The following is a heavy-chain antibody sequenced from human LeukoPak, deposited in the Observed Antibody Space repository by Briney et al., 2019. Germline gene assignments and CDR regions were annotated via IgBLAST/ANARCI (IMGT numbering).Heavy chain of an antibody. Sequence: SQTLSLTCAISGDSVSSNSAAWNWIRQSPSRGLEWLGRTYYRSKWYNDYAVSMKSRITIDPDTSKNQFSLQLNSVTPEDTAVYYCVRYLGVVRTFDVWGQGTMVTVSS. CDR3: VRYLGVVRTFDV. J-gene: IGHJ3*01. D-gene: IGHD1-14*01. CDR2: TYYRSKWYN. CDR1: GDSVSSNSAA. V-gene: IGHV6-1*01.